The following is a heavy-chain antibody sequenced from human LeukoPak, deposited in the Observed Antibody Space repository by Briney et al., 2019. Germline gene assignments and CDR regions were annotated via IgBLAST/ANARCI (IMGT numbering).Heavy chain of an antibody. Sequence: PGGSLRLSCAASGFTFSNARMSWVRQAPGKGLEWVGRIKSKTDGGTTDYAAPVKGRFTISRDDSKNTLYLQMNSLKTEDTAVYYCTKPYYDSSGYYYVGDYWGQGTLVTVSS. CDR3: TKPYYDSSGYYYVGDY. D-gene: IGHD3-22*01. J-gene: IGHJ4*02. CDR1: GFTFSNAR. V-gene: IGHV3-15*01. CDR2: IKSKTDGGTT.